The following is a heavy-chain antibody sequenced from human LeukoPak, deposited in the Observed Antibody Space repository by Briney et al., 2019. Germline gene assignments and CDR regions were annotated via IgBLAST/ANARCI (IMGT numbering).Heavy chain of an antibody. J-gene: IGHJ5*01. CDR1: GYSFTSYG. Sequence: ASVKVSCKASGYSFTSYGISWVRQAPGQGLEWMGWISAYNGNTNYAQKFQGRVNMTTDTSTSTAYMEVRSLRSDDTAVYYCARDIDRLPIQLWGHNRFDSWGQGTLVTVSS. CDR3: ARDIDRLPIQLWGHNRFDS. V-gene: IGHV1-18*01. CDR2: ISAYNGNT. D-gene: IGHD5-18*01.